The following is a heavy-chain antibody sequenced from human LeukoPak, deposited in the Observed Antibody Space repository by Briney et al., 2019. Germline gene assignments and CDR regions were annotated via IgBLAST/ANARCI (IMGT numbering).Heavy chain of an antibody. CDR3: ARAADDSSGYENYFDY. CDR2: ISYDGSNK. J-gene: IGHJ4*02. Sequence: GGSLRLSCAASGFTFSSYAMHWVRQAPGKGLEWVAVISYDGSNKYYADSVKGRFTISRDNSKNTLYLQMNSLRAEDTAVYYCARAADDSSGYENYFDYWGQGTLVTVSS. D-gene: IGHD3-22*01. CDR1: GFTFSSYA. V-gene: IGHV3-30*04.